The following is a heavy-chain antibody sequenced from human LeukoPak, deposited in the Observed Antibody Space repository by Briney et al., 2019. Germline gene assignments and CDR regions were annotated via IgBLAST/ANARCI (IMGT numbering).Heavy chain of an antibody. Sequence: PGGSLRLSCAASGFAFNTYTMNWVRQAPGKGLEWVSSIRSTGSSVYYADSVKGRFTISRDNAKNSLYLQMNSLRAEDTAVYYCAKGKHYGDYATPIPDYWGQGTLVTVSS. D-gene: IGHD4-17*01. J-gene: IGHJ4*02. CDR1: GFAFNTYT. CDR3: AKGKHYGDYATPIPDY. CDR2: IRSTGSSV. V-gene: IGHV3-21*01.